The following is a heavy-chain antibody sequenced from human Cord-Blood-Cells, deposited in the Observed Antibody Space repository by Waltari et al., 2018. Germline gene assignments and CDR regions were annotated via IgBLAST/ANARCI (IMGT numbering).Heavy chain of an antibody. CDR3: ARERIVGATGWFDP. Sequence: QVQLQESGPGLVKPSETLSLTCTVSGGSISSYYWSWIRQPAGKGLEWIGRIYTSGSTNYTPSLKSRVPMSVDTSKNQFSLKLSSVTAAATAVYYCARERIVGATGWFDPWGQGTLVTVSS. V-gene: IGHV4-4*07. J-gene: IGHJ5*02. D-gene: IGHD1-26*01. CDR1: GGSISSYY. CDR2: IYTSGST.